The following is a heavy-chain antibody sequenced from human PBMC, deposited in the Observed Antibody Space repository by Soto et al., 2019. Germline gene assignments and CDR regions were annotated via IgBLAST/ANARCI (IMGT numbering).Heavy chain of an antibody. V-gene: IGHV4-59*08. CDR2: VYYDGHT. Sequence: SETLSLTCTVSGGSINNNFWGWIRQPPGKGLEWIGYVYYDGHTDYNPSLESRVTIAVDTSKNQFSLKLSSVTAADTAVYYCARRYGSAIDYWGQGTLVS. J-gene: IGHJ4*02. CDR3: ARRYGSAIDY. D-gene: IGHD1-26*01. CDR1: GGSINNNF.